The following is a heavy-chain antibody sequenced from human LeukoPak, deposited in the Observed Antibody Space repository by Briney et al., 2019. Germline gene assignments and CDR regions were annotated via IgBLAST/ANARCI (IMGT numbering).Heavy chain of an antibody. CDR1: GFTFSSYE. J-gene: IGHJ3*02. V-gene: IGHV3-48*03. D-gene: IGHD3-10*01. CDR3: ARDQDTMVRGVIIPDAFDI. Sequence: QPGGSLRLSCAASGFTFSSYEMNWVRQAPGKGLEWVSYISSSGSTIYYADSVKGRFTISRDNAKNSLYLQMNSLRAEDTAVYYCARDQDTMVRGVIIPDAFDIWGQGTMVTVSS. CDR2: ISSSGSTI.